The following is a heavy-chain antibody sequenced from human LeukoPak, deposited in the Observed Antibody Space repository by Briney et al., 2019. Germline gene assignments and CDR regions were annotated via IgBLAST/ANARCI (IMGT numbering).Heavy chain of an antibody. D-gene: IGHD2-15*01. CDR2: IWYDGSNK. V-gene: IGHV3-33*01. Sequence: GRSLRLSCAASGFTFSSYGMHWVRQAPGKGLEWVAVIWYDGSNKYYADSVKGRFTISRDNSKNTLYLQMNSLRAEDTAVYYCARDSSQWSPPRSGWFDPWGQGTLVTVSS. J-gene: IGHJ5*02. CDR1: GFTFSSYG. CDR3: ARDSSQWSPPRSGWFDP.